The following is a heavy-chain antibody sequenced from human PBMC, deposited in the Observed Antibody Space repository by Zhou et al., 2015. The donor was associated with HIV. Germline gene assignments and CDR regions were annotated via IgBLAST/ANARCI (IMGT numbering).Heavy chain of an antibody. D-gene: IGHD6-13*01. V-gene: IGHV3-33*01. CDR3: TRPGPDGSSWYRYFQH. J-gene: IGHJ1*01. CDR1: GFRFSAYG. Sequence: QVQLVESGGGVVQPGGSLRLSCAASGFRFSAYGMHWVRQAPGKGLEWVAVIWYDGSNKYYADSVKGRFTISRDNSKNTLYLQMNSLRAEDTGVYYCTRPGPDGSSWYRYFQHWGQGTLVTVSS. CDR2: IWYDGSNK.